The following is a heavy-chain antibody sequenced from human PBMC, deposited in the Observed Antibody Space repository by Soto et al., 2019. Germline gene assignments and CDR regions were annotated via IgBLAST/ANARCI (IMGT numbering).Heavy chain of an antibody. CDR1: GFTFSSYR. D-gene: IGHD3-10*01. J-gene: IGHJ6*03. Sequence: EVQLVESGGGLVQPGGSLRLSCAASGFTFSSYRMNWVRQAPGKGLEWVSYISRSSRTIDYADSVKGRFTVSRDNVKNSLYLQMNSLRVEDTAVYYCARIAVDASGSPYSHYYMDVWGKGTTVTVSS. CDR3: ARIAVDASGSPYSHYYMDV. CDR2: ISRSSRTI. V-gene: IGHV3-48*01.